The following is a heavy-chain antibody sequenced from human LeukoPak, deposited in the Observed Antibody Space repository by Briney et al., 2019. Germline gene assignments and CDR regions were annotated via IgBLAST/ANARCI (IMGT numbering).Heavy chain of an antibody. Sequence: SETLSLTCAVYGGSFSGYYWSWIRQPPGKGLEWIGEINHSGSTYYNPSLKSRVTISVDTSKNQFSLKLSSVTAADTAVYYCARHRSDGDYYDYWGQGTLVTVSS. J-gene: IGHJ4*02. CDR3: ARHRSDGDYYDY. CDR2: INHSGST. D-gene: IGHD2-15*01. CDR1: GGSFSGYY. V-gene: IGHV4-34*01.